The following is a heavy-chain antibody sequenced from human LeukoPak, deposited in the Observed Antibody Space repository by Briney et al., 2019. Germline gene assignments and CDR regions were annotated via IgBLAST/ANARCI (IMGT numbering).Heavy chain of an antibody. CDR1: GFTFTSYA. J-gene: IGHJ4*02. D-gene: IGHD2-21*02. CDR2: ITGSGGTT. Sequence: GGSLRLSCAASGFTFTSYAMSWVHQAPGKGLEWVSTITGSGGTTYYADSVKGRFTISRDNSKNTLYLQMTSLTAEDTAVYYCAKDLKVTYAPPYFDYWGQGTLVTVSS. CDR3: AKDLKVTYAPPYFDY. V-gene: IGHV3-23*01.